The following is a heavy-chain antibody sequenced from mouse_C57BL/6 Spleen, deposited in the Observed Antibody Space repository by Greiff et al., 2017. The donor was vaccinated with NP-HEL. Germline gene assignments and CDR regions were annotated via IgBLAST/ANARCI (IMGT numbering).Heavy chain of an antibody. CDR3: AREGNDPSFDY. D-gene: IGHD2-3*01. J-gene: IGHJ2*01. CDR2: INPSTGGT. CDR1: GYSFTGYY. V-gene: IGHV1-42*01. Sequence: EVQLQQSGPELVKPGASVKISCKASGYSFTGYYMNWVKQSPEKSLEWIGEINPSTGGTTYNQKFKAKATLTVDKSSSTAYMQLKSLTSEDSAVXYCAREGNDPSFDYWGQGTPLTVSS.